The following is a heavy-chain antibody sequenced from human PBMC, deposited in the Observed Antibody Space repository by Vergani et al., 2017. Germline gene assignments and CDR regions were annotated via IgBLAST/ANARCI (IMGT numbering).Heavy chain of an antibody. CDR2: INSDGSST. D-gene: IGHD2-2*01. J-gene: IGHJ3*02. V-gene: IGHV3-74*01. CDR3: AKDIGGGYCSSTSCYGTGFDAFDI. Sequence: EVQLVESGGGLVQPGGSLRLSCAASGFTFSSYWMHWVRQAPGKGLVWVSRINSDGSSTSYADSVKGRFTISRDNAKNSLYLQMNSLRAEDTALYYCAKDIGGGYCSSTSCYGTGFDAFDIWGQGTMVTVSS. CDR1: GFTFSSYW.